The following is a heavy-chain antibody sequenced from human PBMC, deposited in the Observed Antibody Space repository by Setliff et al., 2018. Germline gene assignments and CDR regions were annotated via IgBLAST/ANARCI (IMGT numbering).Heavy chain of an antibody. CDR2: IYYSGST. CDR3: ARVTMIVVPTGGAFDI. D-gene: IGHD3-22*01. Sequence: SETLSLTCTVSGGSISSGGYYWSWIRQHPGKGLEWIGYIYYSGSTYYNPSLKSRVTISVDTSKNQFSLKLSSVTAADTAVYYCARVTMIVVPTGGAFDIWGQGTMVTVSS. V-gene: IGHV4-31*03. CDR1: GGSISSGGYY. J-gene: IGHJ3*02.